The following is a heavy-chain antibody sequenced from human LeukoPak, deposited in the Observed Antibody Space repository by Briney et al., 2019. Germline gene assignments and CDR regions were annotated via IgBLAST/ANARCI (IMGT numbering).Heavy chain of an antibody. CDR2: IGGGGGGA. D-gene: IGHD5-18*01. V-gene: IGHV3-23*01. J-gene: IGHJ1*01. Sequence: PGGSLRLSCAASGFTFSSYSMNWVRQAPGKGLEWVSGIGGGGGGAFYADSVKGRFTISRDNSKNTLYLQMNSLRAGDTAVYYCAKDPRTVGIQLWSTWGQGALVTVSS. CDR1: GFTFSSYS. CDR3: AKDPRTVGIQLWST.